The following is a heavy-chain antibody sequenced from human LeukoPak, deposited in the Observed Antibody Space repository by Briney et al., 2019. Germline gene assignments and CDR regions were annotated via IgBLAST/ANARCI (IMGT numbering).Heavy chain of an antibody. CDR1: GYTLTNYG. D-gene: IGHD2-15*01. V-gene: IGHV1-18*01. CDR2: ISGYNGNT. Sequence: ASVKVSCKASGYTLTNYGISWVRQAPGQGLEWMGWISGYNGNTHYAQNLQGRVTMTTDTSTSTAYMELRSLRSDDTAVYYCARDYCSGGSCYYNWFDPWGQGTLVTVSS. CDR3: ARDYCSGGSCYYNWFDP. J-gene: IGHJ5*02.